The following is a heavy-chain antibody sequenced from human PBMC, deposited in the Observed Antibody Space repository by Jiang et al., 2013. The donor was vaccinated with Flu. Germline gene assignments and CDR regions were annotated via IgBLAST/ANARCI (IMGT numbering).Heavy chain of an antibody. V-gene: IGHV4-38-2*01. CDR3: ARVRGYYYDAFDI. J-gene: IGHJ3*02. Sequence: GSGLVKPSETLSLTCAVSGYSISSGYYWGWIRQPPGKGLEWIGSIYHSGSTYYNPSLKSRVTISVDTSKNQFSLKLSSVTAADTAVYYCARVRGYYYDAFDIWGQGTMVTVSS. CDR1: GYSISSGYY. CDR2: IYHSGST. D-gene: IGHD3-22*01.